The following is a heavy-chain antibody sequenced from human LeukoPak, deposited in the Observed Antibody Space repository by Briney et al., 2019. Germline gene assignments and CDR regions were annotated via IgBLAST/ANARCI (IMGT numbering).Heavy chain of an antibody. Sequence: ASAKVSCKASGYTFTSYGISWVRQAPGQGLEWMGWISAYNGNTNYAQKLQGRVTMTTATTTRTAYMELRSLRSDDTAVYYCASTSTSCFFDYWGQGTLVTVSS. V-gene: IGHV1-18*01. J-gene: IGHJ4*02. CDR3: ASTSTSCFFDY. D-gene: IGHD2-2*01. CDR2: ISAYNGNT. CDR1: GYTFTSYG.